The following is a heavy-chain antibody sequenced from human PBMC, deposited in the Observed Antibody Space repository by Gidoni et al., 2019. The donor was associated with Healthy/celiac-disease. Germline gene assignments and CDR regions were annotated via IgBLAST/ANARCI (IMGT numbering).Heavy chain of an antibody. CDR3: ARQYYDFWSGQDRDYWFDP. Sequence: EVQLVQSGAEVKKPGESLKISCKGSGYSFTSYWIGWVRQMPGKGLEWMGIIYPGDSDTRYSPSFQGQVTISADKSISTAYLQWSSLKASDTAMYYCARQYYDFWSGQDRDYWFDPWGQGTLVTVSS. CDR1: GYSFTSYW. J-gene: IGHJ5*02. CDR2: IYPGDSDT. V-gene: IGHV5-51*03. D-gene: IGHD3-3*01.